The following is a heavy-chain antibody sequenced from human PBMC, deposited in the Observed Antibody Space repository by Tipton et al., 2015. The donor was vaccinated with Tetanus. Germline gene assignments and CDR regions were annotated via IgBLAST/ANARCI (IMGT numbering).Heavy chain of an antibody. CDR3: AREDGGPTLDYFDS. V-gene: IGHV3-21*06. Sequence: SLRLSCAVSGFIFSNYRMNWVRQAPGKGLEWVSSISSTSSYIYYADSVKGRFTISRDNAKNSLYLQMDSLRAEDAAVYYCAREDGGPTLDYFDSWGQGALVIVSS. D-gene: IGHD3-16*01. CDR2: ISSTSSYI. CDR1: GFIFSNYR. J-gene: IGHJ4*02.